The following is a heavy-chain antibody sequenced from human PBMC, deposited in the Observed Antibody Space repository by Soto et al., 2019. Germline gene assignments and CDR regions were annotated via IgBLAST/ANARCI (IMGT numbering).Heavy chain of an antibody. Sequence: GWSLRLSCVCSVFTFIAYGMHWVRQAAGKGLEWVAVTAYDESEKYYADSVKGRFTISRDNSRNTLFLQMNSLRPEDTAVYYCAKNDDSFDFWGQGTLVTVSS. CDR1: VFTFIAYG. CDR2: TAYDESEK. J-gene: IGHJ4*02. V-gene: IGHV3-30*18. CDR3: AKNDDSFDF.